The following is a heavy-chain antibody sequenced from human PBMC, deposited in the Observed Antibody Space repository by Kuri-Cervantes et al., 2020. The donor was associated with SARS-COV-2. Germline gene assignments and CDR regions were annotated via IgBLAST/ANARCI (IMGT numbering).Heavy chain of an antibody. CDR3: ARSTPFRRPVVISQGGVFDI. Sequence: GGSLRLSCKASGGTFSNYAISWVRQAPGQGLEWMGGLIPVFGTTSYAQKFQGRVTITADESTNTAYMELRSLRAEVTAVYYCARSTPFRRPVVISQGGVFDIWGQGTMVTVSS. CDR1: GGTFSNYA. D-gene: IGHD3-22*01. CDR2: LIPVFGTT. V-gene: IGHV1-69*01. J-gene: IGHJ3*02.